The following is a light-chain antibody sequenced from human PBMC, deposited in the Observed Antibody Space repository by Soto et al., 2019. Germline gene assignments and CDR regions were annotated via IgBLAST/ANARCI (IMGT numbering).Light chain of an antibody. CDR2: ANT. Sequence: QSVLTQPPSVSGAPGQRVTISCTGTSSNIGAGYDVHWYQQHPGTAPKLLIYANTNRPSGVPDRISGSKSGTSASLAITGLQADDDADYYCRSYDRGLTLRVFGTGTKLTVL. J-gene: IGLJ1*01. CDR3: RSYDRGLTLRV. V-gene: IGLV1-40*01. CDR1: SSNIGAGYD.